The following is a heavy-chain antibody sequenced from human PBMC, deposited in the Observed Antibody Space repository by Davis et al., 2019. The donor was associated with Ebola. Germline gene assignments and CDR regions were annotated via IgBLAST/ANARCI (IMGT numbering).Heavy chain of an antibody. J-gene: IGHJ4*02. Sequence: MPSETLSLTCAVYGGSFSGYYWSWIRQPPGKGLEWIGEINHSGSTNYNPSLKSRVTISVDTSKNRFSLKLSSVTAADTAVYYCARDSYGDYTLDYWGQGTLVTVSS. CDR1: GGSFSGYY. CDR3: ARDSYGDYTLDY. CDR2: INHSGST. D-gene: IGHD4-17*01. V-gene: IGHV4-34*01.